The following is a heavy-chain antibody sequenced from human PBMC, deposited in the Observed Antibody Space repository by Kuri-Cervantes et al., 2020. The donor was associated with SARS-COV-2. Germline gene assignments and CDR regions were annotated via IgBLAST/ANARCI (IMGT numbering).Heavy chain of an antibody. CDR1: GGSISSSNW. V-gene: IGHV4-4*02. CDR2: IYHSGST. J-gene: IGHJ5*02. D-gene: IGHD3-22*01. Sequence: GSLRLSCAVSGGSISSSNWWIWVRQPPGKGLEWIGEIYHSGSTNYNPSLKSRVTISVDKSKNQFSLKLSSVTAADTAVYYCARTPGYYYDSSGYYSNWFDPWGQGTLVTVSS. CDR3: ARTPGYYYDSSGYYSNWFDP.